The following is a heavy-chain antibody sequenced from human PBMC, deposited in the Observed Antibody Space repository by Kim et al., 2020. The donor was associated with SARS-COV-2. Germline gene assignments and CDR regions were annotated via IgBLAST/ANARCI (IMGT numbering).Heavy chain of an antibody. CDR1: GGSISSGDYY. CDR3: ARDTSPTYRENGMDV. D-gene: IGHD4-4*01. Sequence: SETLSLTCTVSGGSISSGDYYWSWIRQPPGRGLEWIGYIFYTGITYYNPSLKSRVTISVDTSKNQFSLKLSSVTAADTAVYYCARDTSPTYRENGMDVWGQGTTVTVSS. J-gene: IGHJ6*02. CDR2: IFYTGIT. V-gene: IGHV4-30-4*01.